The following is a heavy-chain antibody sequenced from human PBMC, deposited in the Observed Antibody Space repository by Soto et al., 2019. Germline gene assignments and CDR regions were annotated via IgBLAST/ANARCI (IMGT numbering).Heavy chain of an antibody. CDR1: SDSISSYY. CDR2: TDYSGNT. V-gene: IGHV4-59*08. Sequence: QVQLQESGPGLVRPSETLSLTCTVSSDSISSYYWFWLRQSPGKGLEWIGYTDYSGNTNYNPSLKSRVTISGDTSKNQFSLRLSSVTAADTAVYYCARAVGDPLYYLDYWGQGTLVTVSS. CDR3: ARAVGDPLYYLDY. J-gene: IGHJ4*02. D-gene: IGHD6-19*01.